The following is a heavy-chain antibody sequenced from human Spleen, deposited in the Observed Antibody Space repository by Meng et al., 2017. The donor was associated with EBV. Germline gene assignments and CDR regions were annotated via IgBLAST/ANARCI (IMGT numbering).Heavy chain of an antibody. V-gene: IGHV3-21*01. Sequence: VPLVGFGGGMVKAGGAMVPLGARCGIPFGSSPMNWLRQAPGKGMEWVSAISCSGSYIYYADSMKGRFTISRDNADNSLYLQMNSLRAEDTAVYYCARDFSADPYFQHWGQGTLVTVSS. CDR2: ISCSGSYI. CDR3: ARDFSADPYFQH. D-gene: IGHD1-26*01. J-gene: IGHJ1*01. CDR1: GIPFGSSP.